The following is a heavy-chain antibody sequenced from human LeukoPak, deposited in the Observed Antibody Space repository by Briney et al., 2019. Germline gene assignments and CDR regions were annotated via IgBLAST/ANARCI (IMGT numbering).Heavy chain of an antibody. J-gene: IGHJ4*02. CDR2: INPSGGST. Sequence: ASVKVSCKASGYTFTSYYMHWVRQAPGQGLEWMGIINPSGGSTSYAQKLQGRVTMTRDTSTSTVYMELSSLRSEDTAVYYCAREANIRFLEWLLEPFDYWGQGTLVTVSS. CDR3: AREANIRFLEWLLEPFDY. D-gene: IGHD3-3*01. V-gene: IGHV1-46*01. CDR1: GYTFTSYY.